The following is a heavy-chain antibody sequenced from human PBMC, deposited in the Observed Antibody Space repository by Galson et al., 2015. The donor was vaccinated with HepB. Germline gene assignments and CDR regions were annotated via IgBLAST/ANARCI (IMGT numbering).Heavy chain of an antibody. CDR3: ARTSGSYRDFDY. J-gene: IGHJ4*02. D-gene: IGHD1-26*01. CDR1: GFTFSSYW. CDR2: IKQDGSEK. V-gene: IGHV3-7*03. Sequence: ALRLSCAASGFTFSSYWMSWVRQAPGKGLEWVANIKQDGSEKYYVDSVKGRFTISRDNAKNSLYLQMNSLRAEDTAVYYCARTSGSYRDFDYWGQGTLVTVSS.